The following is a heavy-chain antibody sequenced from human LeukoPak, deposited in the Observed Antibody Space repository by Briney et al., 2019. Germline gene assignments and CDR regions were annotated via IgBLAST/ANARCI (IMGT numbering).Heavy chain of an antibody. CDR1: GYSISSGYY. J-gene: IGHJ4*02. D-gene: IGHD3-9*01. V-gene: IGHV4-38-2*02. CDR2: IFHSGST. Sequence: SETLSLTCTVSGYSISSGYYWGWIRQPPGKGLEWIGSIFHSGSTYYNPSLKSRVTIPVDTSKNQFSLKLSSVTAADTAVYYCARERGYFDTRDYWGQGTLVTVSS. CDR3: ARERGYFDTRDY.